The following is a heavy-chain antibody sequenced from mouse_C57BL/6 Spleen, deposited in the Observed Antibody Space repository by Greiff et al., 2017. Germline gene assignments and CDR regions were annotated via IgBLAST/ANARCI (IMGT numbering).Heavy chain of an antibody. CDR1: GYAFSSSW. V-gene: IGHV1-82*01. CDR2: IYPGDGDT. D-gene: IGHD1-1*01. CDR3: ARGNYYGSSGHFDY. Sequence: QVQLKESGPELVKPGASVKISCKASGYAFSSSWMNWVKQRPGKGLEWIGRIYPGDGDTNYNGKFKGKATLTADKSSSTAYMQLSSLTSEDSAVYFCARGNYYGSSGHFDYWGQGTTLTVSS. J-gene: IGHJ2*01.